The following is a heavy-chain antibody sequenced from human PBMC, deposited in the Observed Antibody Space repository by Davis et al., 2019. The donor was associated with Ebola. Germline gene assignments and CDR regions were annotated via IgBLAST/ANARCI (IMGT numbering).Heavy chain of an antibody. CDR2: ISSIGGST. CDR3: ARDSIVGATTSNWFDP. V-gene: IGHV3-64*01. CDR1: GFTFSSYA. Sequence: GGSLRLSCAASGFTFSSYAMHWVRQAPGKGLEYVSAISSIGGSTYYANSVKGRFTISRDNSKNTLYLQMGSLRAEDMAVYYCARDSIVGATTSNWFDPWGQGTLVTVSS. J-gene: IGHJ5*02. D-gene: IGHD1-26*01.